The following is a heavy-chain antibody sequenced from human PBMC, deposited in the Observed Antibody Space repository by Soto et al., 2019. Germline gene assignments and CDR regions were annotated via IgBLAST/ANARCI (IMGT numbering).Heavy chain of an antibody. CDR1: GFTFRNYW. Sequence: PGESLKISCAASGFTFRNYWMSWVRQAPGKGLEWVANIKYDGSEKYYVDSVKGRFTISRDNAKNSLYLQMNSLRAEDTALYYCARDCYYGTGSYYTPFFDFWGQGTPVTVS. D-gene: IGHD3-10*01. CDR3: ARDCYYGTGSYYTPFFDF. V-gene: IGHV3-7*01. CDR2: IKYDGSEK. J-gene: IGHJ4*02.